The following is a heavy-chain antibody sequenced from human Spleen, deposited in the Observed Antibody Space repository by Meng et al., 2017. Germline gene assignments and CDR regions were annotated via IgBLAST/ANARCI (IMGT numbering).Heavy chain of an antibody. V-gene: IGHV3-30*03. J-gene: IGHJ4*02. CDR2: ISLDGNTE. CDR3: ASSLWVTLPLDN. CDR1: GFTFSSYW. D-gene: IGHD5-18*01. Sequence: GESLKISCAASGFTFSSYWMSWVRQAPGKGLAWVAFISLDGNTEDYADPVKGRFTISRDNSKNTLYLQMNSLRPEDTAVYYCASSLWVTLPLDNWGQGTLVTVSS.